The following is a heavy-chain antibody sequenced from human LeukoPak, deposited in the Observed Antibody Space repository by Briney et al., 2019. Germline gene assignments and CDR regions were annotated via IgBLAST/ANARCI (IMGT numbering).Heavy chain of an antibody. CDR2: IYHSGST. CDR3: ARVRDGYNYGGFDY. D-gene: IGHD5-24*01. J-gene: IGHJ4*02. V-gene: IGHV4-39*07. Sequence: KPSETLSLTCTVSGGSISSSSYYWGWIRQPPGKGLEWIGSIYHSGSTYYNPSLKSRVTISVDRSKNQFFLILSSVTAADTAVYYCARVRDGYNYGGFDYWGQGTLVTVSS. CDR1: GGSISSSSYY.